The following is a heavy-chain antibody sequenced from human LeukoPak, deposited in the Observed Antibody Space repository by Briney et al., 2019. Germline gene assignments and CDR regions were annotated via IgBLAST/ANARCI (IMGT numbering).Heavy chain of an antibody. J-gene: IGHJ3*01. CDR1: GFIFTNAW. V-gene: IGHV3-15*01. D-gene: IGHD5-18*01. Sequence: PGGSLRLSCAASGFIFTNAWMSWVRQAPGKGLEWVGRIKSKTAGGATDYAAPVGGRFTISRDGEKNTLYLQMHSLKTQDPAVYYCTTYPYTYANGAFDLWGQGALVTVSS. CDR3: TTYPYTYANGAFDL. CDR2: IKSKTAGGAT.